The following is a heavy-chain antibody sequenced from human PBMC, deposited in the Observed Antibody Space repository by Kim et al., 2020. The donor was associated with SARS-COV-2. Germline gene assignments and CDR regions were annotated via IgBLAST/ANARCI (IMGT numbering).Heavy chain of an antibody. CDR2: IKQDGSEK. CDR3: ARDHPIAAAGTTYYYYGMDV. D-gene: IGHD6-13*01. J-gene: IGHJ6*02. V-gene: IGHV3-7*03. CDR1: GFTFSSYW. Sequence: GGSLRLSCAASGFTFSSYWMSWVRQAPGKGLEWVANIKQDGSEKYYVDSVKGRFTISRDNAKNSLYLQMNSLRAEDTAVYYCARDHPIAAAGTTYYYYGMDVWGQGTTVTVSS.